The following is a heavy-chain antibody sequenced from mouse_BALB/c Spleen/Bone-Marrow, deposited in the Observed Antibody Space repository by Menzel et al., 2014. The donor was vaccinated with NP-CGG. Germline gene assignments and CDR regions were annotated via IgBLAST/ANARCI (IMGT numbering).Heavy chain of an antibody. V-gene: IGHV1S81*02. J-gene: IGHJ2*01. CDR1: GYTFXSYW. CDR2: INPSNGRT. CDR3: ARRTTTVVATDY. D-gene: IGHD1-1*01. Sequence: QVQLQQSGAELVKPGASVKLSCKASGYTFXSYWMHWVKQRPGQGLEWIEEINPSNGRTNYNEKFKSKATLTVDKSSSTAYMQLSSLTSEDSAVYYCARRTTTVVATDYWGQGTTRTVSS.